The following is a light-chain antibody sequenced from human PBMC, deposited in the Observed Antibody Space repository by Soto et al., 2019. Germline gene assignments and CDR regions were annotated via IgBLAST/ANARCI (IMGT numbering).Light chain of an antibody. CDR1: SSNIGSNY. CDR3: AAWDDRLSGYV. CDR2: SNN. Sequence: QSVLTQPPSASGTPGQRVTISCYGSSSNIGSNYVYWYHQLPGTAPKLLIYSNNQRPSGVPDRFSGSKSGTSASLAISGLRSEDEADYYCAAWDDRLSGYVCGTGTKLTVL. V-gene: IGLV1-47*02. J-gene: IGLJ1*01.